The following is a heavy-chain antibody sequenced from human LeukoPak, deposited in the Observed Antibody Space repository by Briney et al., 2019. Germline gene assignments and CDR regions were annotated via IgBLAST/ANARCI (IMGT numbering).Heavy chain of an antibody. CDR2: ISGSGGST. Sequence: PGGSLRLSCAASGFTFSSYAMTWVRQAPGKGLECVSAISGSGGSTYYEDSVKGRFTISRDNSKNTLYLQMNSLRAEDTAVYYCAKDYCSGGSCYSGVPDYWGQGTLVTVSS. D-gene: IGHD2-15*01. V-gene: IGHV3-23*01. J-gene: IGHJ4*02. CDR1: GFTFSSYA. CDR3: AKDYCSGGSCYSGVPDY.